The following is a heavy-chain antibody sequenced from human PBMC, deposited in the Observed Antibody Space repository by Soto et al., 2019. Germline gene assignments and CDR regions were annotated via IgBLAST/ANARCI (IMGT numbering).Heavy chain of an antibody. CDR2: VNHNGRN. J-gene: IGHJ3*01. Sequence: PSETLSLTCAVYGGSFSGYFWNWIRQTPGKGLEWIGKVNHNGRNNYNPSLKSRVTISLDMSKNQISLKLTSVTAADTAVYYCAKGGSSDWQDAFDLCGEATMAT. V-gene: IGHV4-34*01. CDR1: GGSFSGYF. CDR3: AKGGSSDWQDAFDL. D-gene: IGHD6-19*01.